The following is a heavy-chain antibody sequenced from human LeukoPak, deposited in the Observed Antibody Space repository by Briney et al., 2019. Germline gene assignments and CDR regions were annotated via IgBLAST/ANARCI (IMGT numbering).Heavy chain of an antibody. Sequence: GGSLRLSCAASGFTFSSYAMSWVRQAPGKGLEWVSAISGSGGSTYYADSVKGRITISRDNSKNTLYLQMNSLRAEDTAVYYCAKLAPYYYDSSGYYSEYWGQGTLVTVSS. V-gene: IGHV3-23*01. D-gene: IGHD3-22*01. J-gene: IGHJ4*02. CDR2: ISGSGGST. CDR3: AKLAPYYYDSSGYYSEY. CDR1: GFTFSSYA.